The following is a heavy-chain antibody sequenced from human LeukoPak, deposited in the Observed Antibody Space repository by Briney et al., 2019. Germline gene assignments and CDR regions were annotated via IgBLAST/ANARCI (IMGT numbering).Heavy chain of an antibody. CDR3: TLVYYGSGSLDY. Sequence: PGGSLRLSCAASGFTFSGSAMHWVRQASGKGLEWVGRFRSKANSYATAYAASVKGRFTISRDDSKNTAYLQMNSLKTEDTAVYYCTLVYYGSGSLDYWGQGTLVTVSS. CDR2: FRSKANSYAT. J-gene: IGHJ4*02. V-gene: IGHV3-73*01. D-gene: IGHD3-10*01. CDR1: GFTFSGSA.